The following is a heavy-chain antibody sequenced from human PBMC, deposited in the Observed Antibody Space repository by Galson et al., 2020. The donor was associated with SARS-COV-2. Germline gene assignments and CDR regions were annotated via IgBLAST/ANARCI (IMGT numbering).Heavy chain of an antibody. D-gene: IGHD3-16*02. CDR3: ARGTLIAVCSAQDYVWGSYRYWPRCDALDI. V-gene: IGHV4-34*01. J-gene: IGHJ3*02. CDR2: INHSGSI. Sequence: SETLSLTCAVYGGSFSGYYWSWIRQPPGKGLEWIGEINHSGSINYNPSLKSRVTLSVDTSKNQFSLKLSSVTAADTAVYYCARGTLIAVCSAQDYVWGSYRYWPRCDALDIWGQGTMVTVSS. CDR1: GGSFSGYY.